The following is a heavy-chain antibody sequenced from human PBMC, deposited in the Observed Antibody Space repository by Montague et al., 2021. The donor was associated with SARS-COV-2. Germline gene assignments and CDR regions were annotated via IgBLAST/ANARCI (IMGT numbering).Heavy chain of an antibody. J-gene: IGHJ5*02. CDR3: APAVPVAGDS. CDR2: INGGSSVM. D-gene: IGHD6-19*01. V-gene: IGHV3-48*03. Sequence: SLRLSCAASGSNFGVYEMNWVRQTPGKGLEWVSYINGGSSVMYYADSVMGRFTISRDNAESSLYLQMNSLRAEDTAVYYCAPAVPVAGDSWGQGTLVTVSS. CDR1: GSNFGVYE.